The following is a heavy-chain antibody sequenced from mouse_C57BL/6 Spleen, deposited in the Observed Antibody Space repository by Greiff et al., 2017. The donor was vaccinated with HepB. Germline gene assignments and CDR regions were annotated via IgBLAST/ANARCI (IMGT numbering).Heavy chain of an antibody. CDR3: ARGGGDYGHWYFDV. CDR2: IYPGGGYT. J-gene: IGHJ1*03. CDR1: GYTFTNYW. D-gene: IGHD2-4*01. V-gene: IGHV1-63*01. Sequence: VQLQQSGAELVRPGTSVKMSCKASGYTFTNYWIGWAKQRPGHGLEWIGDIYPGGGYTNYNDKFKGKATLTADKSSSTAYMQFSSLTSEVSAIYYSARGGGDYGHWYFDVWGTGTTVTVSS.